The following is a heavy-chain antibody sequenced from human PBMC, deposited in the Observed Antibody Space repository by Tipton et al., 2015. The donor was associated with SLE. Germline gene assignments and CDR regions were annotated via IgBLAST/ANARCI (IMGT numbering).Heavy chain of an antibody. CDR3: ARDCSNSFQYYFDY. D-gene: IGHD4-11*01. CDR1: GGSIRRHNST. CDR2: IYYTGRT. Sequence: TLSLTCTVSGGSIRRHNSTWDWIRQPPGKGLEWIGSIYYTGRTYYNPSLKSRVTMSVDPSKNQFSLELTSVTAADTAVYYCARDCSNSFQYYFDYWGQGILVTVSS. V-gene: IGHV4-39*07. J-gene: IGHJ4*02.